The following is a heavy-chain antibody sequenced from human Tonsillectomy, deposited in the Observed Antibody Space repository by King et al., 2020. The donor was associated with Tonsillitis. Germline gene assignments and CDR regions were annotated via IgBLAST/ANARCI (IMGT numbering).Heavy chain of an antibody. CDR2: INWNGGST. CDR1: GFRFDDNG. Sequence: VQLVESGGGVVLPGGSLRLSCAASGFRFDDNGMSWVRQAPGKGLEWVSGINWNGGSTGYADSVKGRFTISRDNAKNSLYLQMNSLRAEDTALYYCARVGSKQWLVPDYFDYWGQGTLVTVSS. V-gene: IGHV3-20*04. CDR3: ARVGSKQWLVPDYFDY. D-gene: IGHD6-19*01. J-gene: IGHJ4*02.